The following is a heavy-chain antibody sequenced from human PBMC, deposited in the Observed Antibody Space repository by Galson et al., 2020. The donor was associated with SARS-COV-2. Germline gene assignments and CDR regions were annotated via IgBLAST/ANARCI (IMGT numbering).Heavy chain of an antibody. J-gene: IGHJ5*02. CDR1: GYTFTSYG. CDR2: ISAYNGNT. D-gene: IGHD6-13*01. V-gene: IGHV1-18*01. CDR3: ARKGPERSSWSYRPTKNWFDP. Sequence: ASVKVSCKASGYTFTSYGISWVRQAPGQGLEWMGWISAYNGNTNYAQKLQGRVTMTTDTSTSTAYMELRSLRSDDTAVYYCARKGPERSSWSYRPTKNWFDPWGQGTLVTVSS.